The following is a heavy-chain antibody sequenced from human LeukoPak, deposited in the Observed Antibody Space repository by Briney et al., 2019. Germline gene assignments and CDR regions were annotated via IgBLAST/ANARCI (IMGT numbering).Heavy chain of an antibody. CDR3: ARDQGPLWFGEFMSFYYYYGMDV. D-gene: IGHD3-10*01. J-gene: IGHJ6*02. CDR1: GFTFSSYS. V-gene: IGHV3-48*02. CDR2: ISSSSSTI. Sequence: GGSLRLSCAASGFTFSSYSMNWVRQAPGKGLEWVSYISSSSSTIYYADSVKGRFTISRDNAKNSLYLQMNSLRDKDTAVYYCARDQGPLWFGEFMSFYYYYGMDVWGQGTTVTVSS.